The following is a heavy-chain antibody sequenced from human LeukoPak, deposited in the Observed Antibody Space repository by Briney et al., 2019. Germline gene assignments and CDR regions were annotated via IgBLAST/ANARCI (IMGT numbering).Heavy chain of an antibody. J-gene: IGHJ4*02. CDR3: AVVVVPAANSFFDY. D-gene: IGHD2-2*01. CDR2: IIPIFGTA. V-gene: IGHV1-69*13. CDR1: GGTFSSYA. Sequence: VKVSCKASGGTFSSYAISWVRQAPGQGLEWMGGIIPIFGTANYAQKFQGRVTITADKSTSTAYMELSSLRSEDTAVYYCAVVVVPAANSFFDYWGQGTLVTVSS.